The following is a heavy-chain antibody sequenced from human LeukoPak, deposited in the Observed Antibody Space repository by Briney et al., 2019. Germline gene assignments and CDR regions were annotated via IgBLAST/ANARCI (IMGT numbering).Heavy chain of an antibody. CDR1: GYTFTNYY. Sequence: GASVKVSCEASGYTFTNYYIHWVRQAPGQGLEWMGIINPSGGSTTYAQEFQGRVTMTRDTSTSTVYMELSSLRSEDTAVYYCARGGKGNADGYNQALDYWGQGTLVTVSS. J-gene: IGHJ4*02. CDR3: ARGGKGNADGYNQALDY. D-gene: IGHD5-24*01. V-gene: IGHV1-46*01. CDR2: INPSGGST.